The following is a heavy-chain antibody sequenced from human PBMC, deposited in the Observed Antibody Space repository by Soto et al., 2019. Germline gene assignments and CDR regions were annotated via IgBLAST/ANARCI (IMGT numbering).Heavy chain of an antibody. CDR1: GFTFRTYT. D-gene: IGHD6-13*01. V-gene: IGHV3-30-3*01. J-gene: IGHJ5*02. CDR3: ARSYTNSWHWFDP. CDR2: ISYDGSNK. Sequence: QVQLVESGGGVVQPGRSLRLSCEASGFTFRTYTMHWVRQAPDKGPEWVAVISYDGSNKNYPDSVKGRFTISRDNSKNTLYLQMNSLRAEDTAVDYCARSYTNSWHWFDPWGQGTPVTVSS.